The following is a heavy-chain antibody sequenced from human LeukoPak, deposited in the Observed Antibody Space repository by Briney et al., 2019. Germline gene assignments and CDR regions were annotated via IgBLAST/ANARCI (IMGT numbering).Heavy chain of an antibody. CDR1: GGTFSSYD. D-gene: IGHD6-13*01. J-gene: IGHJ4*02. CDR2: MNPNSGNT. V-gene: IGHV1-8*02. Sequence: ASVKVSCKASGGTFSSYDINWVRQATGQGLEWMGWMNPNSGNTGYAQKFQGRVTMTRNTSISTAYMELSRLRSEDTAVYYCARGVELFGSSWFFDYWGQGTLVTVSS. CDR3: ARGVELFGSSWFFDY.